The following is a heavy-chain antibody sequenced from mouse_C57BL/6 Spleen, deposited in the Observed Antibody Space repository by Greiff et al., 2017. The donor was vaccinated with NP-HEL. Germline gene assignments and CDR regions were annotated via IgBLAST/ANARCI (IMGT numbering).Heavy chain of an antibody. CDR1: GYTFTSYW. CDR3: ARRAVDYYFDY. CDR2: IDPSDSYT. Sequence: VQLQQPGAELVKPGASVKLSCKASGYTFTSYWMQWVKQRPGQGLEWIGEIDPSDSYTNYNQKFKGKATLTVDTSSSTAYMQLSSLTSEDSAVYYCARRAVDYYFDYWGQGTTLTVSS. V-gene: IGHV1-50*01. J-gene: IGHJ2*01. D-gene: IGHD1-1*02.